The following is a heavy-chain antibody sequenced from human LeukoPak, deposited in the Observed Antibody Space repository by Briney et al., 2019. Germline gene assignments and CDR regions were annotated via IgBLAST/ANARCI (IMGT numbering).Heavy chain of an antibody. J-gene: IGHJ5*02. Sequence: SETLSLTCAVYGGSFSGYYWSWIRQPPGKGLEWIGEINHSGSTNYNPSLKSRITISVDTSKNQFSLKLSSVTAADTAVYYCASQGYCGSTSCYHGGLNWFDPWGQGTLVTVSP. CDR1: GGSFSGYY. CDR2: INHSGST. V-gene: IGHV4-34*01. D-gene: IGHD2-2*01. CDR3: ASQGYCGSTSCYHGGLNWFDP.